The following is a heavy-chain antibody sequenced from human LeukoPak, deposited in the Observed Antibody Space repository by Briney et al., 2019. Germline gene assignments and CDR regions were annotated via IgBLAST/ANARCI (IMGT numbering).Heavy chain of an antibody. D-gene: IGHD6-13*01. Sequence: SETLSLTCAVYGGSFSGYYWSWIRQPPGKGLEWIGEINHSGSTNYNPSLKSRVTISVDTSKSQFSLKLISVTAADTAVYYCARVRYSSSDWGQGTLVTVSS. J-gene: IGHJ4*02. CDR3: ARVRYSSSD. V-gene: IGHV4-34*01. CDR2: INHSGST. CDR1: GGSFSGYY.